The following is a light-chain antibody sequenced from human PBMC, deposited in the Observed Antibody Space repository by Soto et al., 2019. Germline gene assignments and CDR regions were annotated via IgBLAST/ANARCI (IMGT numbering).Light chain of an antibody. V-gene: IGLV2-14*01. J-gene: IGLJ1*01. CDR3: SSYTDSTNHV. CDR1: SSDVGTRNF. CDR2: QVT. Sequence: QSVLTQPASVSGSPGQSITISCTGTSSDVGTRNFVSWYQQHPGKATKLMIYQVTNRPSGVSNRFSGSKSGNTASLTISGLQAEDEADYYCSSYTDSTNHVFGTGTKLTVL.